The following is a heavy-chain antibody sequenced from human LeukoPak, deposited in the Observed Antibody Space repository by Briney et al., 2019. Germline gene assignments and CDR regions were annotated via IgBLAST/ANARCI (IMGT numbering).Heavy chain of an antibody. CDR1: GGSIGSSSYY. Sequence: PSETLSLTCTVSGGSIGSSSYYWGWIRQPPGKGLEWIGSIYYSGSTYYNPSLKSRVTISVDTSKNQFSLKLSSVTAADTAVYYCARTDVAVPAIPLDVWGQGTTVTVSS. J-gene: IGHJ6*02. CDR3: ARTDVAVPAIPLDV. D-gene: IGHD2-2*01. CDR2: IYYSGST. V-gene: IGHV4-39*01.